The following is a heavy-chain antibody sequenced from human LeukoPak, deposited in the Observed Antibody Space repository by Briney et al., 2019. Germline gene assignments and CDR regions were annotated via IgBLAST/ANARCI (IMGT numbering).Heavy chain of an antibody. V-gene: IGHV4-34*01. CDR3: ARVGGHYTWYYYYGMDV. CDR1: GGSFSGYY. CDR2: INHSGST. Sequence: SETLSLTCAVYGGSFSGYYWSWIRQPPGKGLEWIGEINHSGSTNYNPSLKSRVTISVDTSKNQFSLKLSSVTAADTAVYYCARVGGHYTWYYYYGMDVWGQGTTVTVSS. J-gene: IGHJ6*02. D-gene: IGHD2-2*02.